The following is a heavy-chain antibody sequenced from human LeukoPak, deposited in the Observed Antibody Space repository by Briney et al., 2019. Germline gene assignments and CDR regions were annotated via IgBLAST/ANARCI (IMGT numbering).Heavy chain of an antibody. Sequence: SETLSLTCTVSGGSVSSGSYYWSWVRQPPGKGLEWIGSIYYSGSTYYNPSLKSRVTISVDTSKNHFSLKLSSVTAADTAVYYCATHSTRFDYWGQGTLVTVSS. V-gene: IGHV4-39*02. CDR1: GGSVSSGSYY. D-gene: IGHD6-13*01. CDR3: ATHSTRFDY. J-gene: IGHJ4*02. CDR2: IYYSGST.